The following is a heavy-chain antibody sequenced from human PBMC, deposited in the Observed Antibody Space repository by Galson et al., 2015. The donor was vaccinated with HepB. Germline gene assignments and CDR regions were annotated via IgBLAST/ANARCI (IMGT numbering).Heavy chain of an antibody. J-gene: IGHJ4*02. D-gene: IGHD2-15*01. V-gene: IGHV5-10-1*01. CDR1: GYTFTSYW. Sequence: QSGAEVKKPGESLRISCKGSGYTFTSYWISWVRQMPGKSLEWMGRIHPRDSYTNYSPSFQGHVTISADKSISTAYLQWSSLKASDTAIYYCARLPRYCSGDSCSYYWGQGTLVTVSS. CDR3: ARLPRYCSGDSCSYY. CDR2: IHPRDSYT.